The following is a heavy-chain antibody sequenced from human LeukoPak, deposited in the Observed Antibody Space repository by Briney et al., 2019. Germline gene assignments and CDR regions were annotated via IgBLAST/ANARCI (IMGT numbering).Heavy chain of an antibody. CDR1: GGSISSYY. J-gene: IGHJ6*02. CDR2: IYYSGST. CDR3: ARGPPNQYYDFWSGYYTGDYYYYGMDV. D-gene: IGHD3-3*01. Sequence: SETLSLTCTVSGGSISSYYWGWIRQPPGKGLEWIGYIYYSGSTNYNPSLKSRVTISVDTSKNQFSLKLSSVTAADTAVYYCARGPPNQYYDFWSGYYTGDYYYYGMDVWGQGTTVTVSS. V-gene: IGHV4-59*01.